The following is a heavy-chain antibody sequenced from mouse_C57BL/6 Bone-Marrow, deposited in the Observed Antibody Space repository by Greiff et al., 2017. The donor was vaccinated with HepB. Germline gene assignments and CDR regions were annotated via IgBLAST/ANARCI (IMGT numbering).Heavy chain of an antibody. D-gene: IGHD1-1*01. Sequence: DVMLVESGGGLVQPGGSMKLSCAASGFTFSDAWMDWVRQSPEKGLEWVAEIRNKANNHATYYAESVKGRFTISRDDSKSSVYLQMNSLRAEDTGIYYCTPHYYGRDVDYAMDYWGQGTSVTVSS. CDR1: GFTFSDAW. CDR2: IRNKANNHAT. V-gene: IGHV6-6*01. CDR3: TPHYYGRDVDYAMDY. J-gene: IGHJ4*01.